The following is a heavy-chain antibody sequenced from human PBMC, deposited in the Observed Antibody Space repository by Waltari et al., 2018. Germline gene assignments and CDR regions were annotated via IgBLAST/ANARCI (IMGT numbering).Heavy chain of an antibody. D-gene: IGHD1-1*01. CDR1: GFTFSNYD. CDR3: ARGGMGYYYSDY. CDR2: VRYDGGNS. J-gene: IGHJ4*02. V-gene: IGHV3-30*02. Sequence: VQLLESGGGVVQPGGSLILSCAASGFTFSNYDMHWARQGPGKGLGWVAFVRYDGGNSYIVHSVKGRFTVSRDNSKNTLYVQMNSLRPEDTAIYYCARGGMGYYYSDYWGQGTLVLVSS.